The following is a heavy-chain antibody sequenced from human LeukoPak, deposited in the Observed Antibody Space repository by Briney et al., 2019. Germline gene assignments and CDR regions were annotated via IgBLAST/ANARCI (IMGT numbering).Heavy chain of an antibody. V-gene: IGHV4-4*02. CDR1: GDSINSLDL. D-gene: IGHD3-22*01. J-gene: IGHJ4*02. CDR2: MYLSGAT. CDR3: AGLVGRYSSGLYYYYFDY. Sequence: SGTLSHTCTVSGDSINSLDLWSWARQPPRKGLEWIGEMYLSGATHSNPSVKSRVTISIDKSKNQFFLNLSSVTAADTAVYYCAGLVGRYSSGLYYYYFDYWGQGTLVTVSS.